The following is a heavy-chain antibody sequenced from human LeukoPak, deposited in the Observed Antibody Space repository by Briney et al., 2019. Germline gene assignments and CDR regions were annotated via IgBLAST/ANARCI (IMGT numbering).Heavy chain of an antibody. D-gene: IGHD3-22*01. CDR2: ISGSGPST. V-gene: IGHV3-23*01. CDR3: ARLPTFYYDSSHYHYDY. J-gene: IGHJ4*02. CDR1: GLTFQNYA. Sequence: GGSLRLSCAASGLTFQNYAMSWVRQAPGKGLEWASSISGSGPSTDYADSVKGRFTISRDKSKNTLYLQMNSLRAEDTAVYYCARLPTFYYDSSHYHYDYWGQGTLVTVSS.